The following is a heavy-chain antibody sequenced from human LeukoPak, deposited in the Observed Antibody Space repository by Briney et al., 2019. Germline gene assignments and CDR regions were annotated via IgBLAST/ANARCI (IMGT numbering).Heavy chain of an antibody. CDR3: VKVGSAAGPGDFDY. Sequence: GGSLRLSCAASGFTFSSYEMNWVRQAPGKGLEYVSAISSNGDSTFYADSVKGRFTISRDKSKKTLYLQMSSLREEDTAVYYCVKVGSAAGPGDFDYWGQGTLVTVSS. J-gene: IGHJ4*02. CDR1: GFTFSSYE. CDR2: ISSNGDST. D-gene: IGHD6-13*01. V-gene: IGHV3-64D*09.